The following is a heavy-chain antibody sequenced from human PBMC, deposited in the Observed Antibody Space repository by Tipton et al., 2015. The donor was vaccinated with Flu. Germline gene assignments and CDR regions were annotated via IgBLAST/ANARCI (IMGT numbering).Heavy chain of an antibody. Sequence: TLSLTCAVSGYSISRGYYWGWIRQPPGKGLEWIGSIYYSGSTYYNPSLKSRVTISVDTSKNQFSLKLSSVTAADTAIYYCARDVSGGILTGYRYFDYWGQGTLVTVSS. D-gene: IGHD3-9*01. CDR1: GYSISRGYY. CDR3: ARDVSGGILTGYRYFDY. CDR2: IYYSGST. V-gene: IGHV4-38-2*02. J-gene: IGHJ4*02.